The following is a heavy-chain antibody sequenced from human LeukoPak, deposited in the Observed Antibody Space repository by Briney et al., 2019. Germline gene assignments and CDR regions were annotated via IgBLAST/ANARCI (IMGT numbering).Heavy chain of an antibody. D-gene: IGHD3-10*01. Sequence: SLRLSCAASALTSTIYAIGWVRHAPGEGRGWVASTRGSGGSTYYADYVKGRLTISRDNSKNTLYLQMNSLRAEETAVYYCAKDMVRGVIYWPTTCYYFDYWGQGTLVTVSS. CDR1: ALTSTIYA. CDR3: AKDMVRGVIYWPTTCYYFDY. CDR2: TRGSGGST. J-gene: IGHJ4*02. V-gene: IGHV3-23*01.